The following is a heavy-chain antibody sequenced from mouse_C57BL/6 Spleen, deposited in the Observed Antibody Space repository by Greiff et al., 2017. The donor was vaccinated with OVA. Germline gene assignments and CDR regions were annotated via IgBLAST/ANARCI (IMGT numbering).Heavy chain of an antibody. CDR2: ISYDGSN. D-gene: IGHD1-1*01. CDR1: GYSITSGYY. Sequence: EVQLQESGPGLVKPSQSLSLTCSVTGYSITSGYYWNWIRQFPGNKLEWMGYISYDGSNNYNPSLKNRISITRDTSKNQFFLKLNSVTTEDTATYYCARYGSSSYWYFDVWGTGTTVTVSS. J-gene: IGHJ1*03. V-gene: IGHV3-6*01. CDR3: ARYGSSSYWYFDV.